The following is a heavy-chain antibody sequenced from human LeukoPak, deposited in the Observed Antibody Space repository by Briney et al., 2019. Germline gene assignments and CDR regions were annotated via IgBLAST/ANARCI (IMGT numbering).Heavy chain of an antibody. J-gene: IGHJ4*02. Sequence: GGSLRLSCAASGNYWMHWVRQAPGKGLVWVSHINSDGSWTGYADSVKGRFTISKDNAKNTVYLQMNNLRAEDTAVYYCVSFYETYWGRGTPVTVSS. V-gene: IGHV3-74*01. CDR2: INSDGSWT. CDR1: GNYW. CDR3: VSFYETY. D-gene: IGHD2-2*01.